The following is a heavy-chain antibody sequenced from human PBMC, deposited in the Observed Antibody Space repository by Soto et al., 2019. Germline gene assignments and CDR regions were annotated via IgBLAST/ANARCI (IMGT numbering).Heavy chain of an antibody. CDR1: GFTFSTYA. Sequence: GGSLRLSCAASGFTFSTYAMSWVRQAPGKGLEWVSAISGSPSSTNYADSVKGRFTISRDNSKKTLFLQMNSLRAEDTAIYYCAKDGYDSSFDLYYFDDWGQGIPVPV. CDR2: ISGSPSST. J-gene: IGHJ4*02. CDR3: AKDGYDSSFDLYYFDD. V-gene: IGHV3-23*01. D-gene: IGHD3-22*01.